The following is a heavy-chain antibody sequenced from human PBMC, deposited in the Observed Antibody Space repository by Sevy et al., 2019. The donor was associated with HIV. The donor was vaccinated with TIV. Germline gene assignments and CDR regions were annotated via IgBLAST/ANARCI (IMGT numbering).Heavy chain of an antibody. V-gene: IGHV5-51*01. CDR1: GYRFTSYW. Sequence: GESLKISCRASGYRFTSYWIAWVRQVPGKGLEWMGIIYPDDSDVRYSPSLQGQVTISVDKSISTAYLQWRSLEASDTAMHFCARRFYDSTGYPQYFFDHWGQGTLVTVSS. CDR3: ARRFYDSTGYPQYFFDH. D-gene: IGHD3-22*01. CDR2: IYPDDSDV. J-gene: IGHJ4*02.